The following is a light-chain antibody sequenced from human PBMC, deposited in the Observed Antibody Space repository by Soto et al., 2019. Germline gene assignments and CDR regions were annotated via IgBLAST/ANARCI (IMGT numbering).Light chain of an antibody. CDR3: QSYDSSLYV. CDR1: RSNIGNNY. CDR2: GNS. J-gene: IGLJ1*01. V-gene: IGLV1-40*01. Sequence: QSVLTQPPSASGTPGQRVTISCSGSRSNIGNNYVYWYQQLAGTAPKLLIYGNSNRPSGVPDRFSGSKSGTSASLAITGLQAEDEADYYCQSYDSSLYVFGTGTKVTVL.